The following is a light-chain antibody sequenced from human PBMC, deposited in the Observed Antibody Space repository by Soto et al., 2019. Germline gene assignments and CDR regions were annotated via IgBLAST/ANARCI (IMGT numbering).Light chain of an antibody. V-gene: IGLV2-14*01. CDR2: EVT. CDR1: DSDIGAYNY. CDR3: SSYTTTSTLI. Sequence: QSALTQPASVSGSPGQSITISCTGTDSDIGAYNYVSWYQQHPGKAPKLMIYEVTNRPSGVSSRFSGSRSDTTASLTISGLQAEDEADYYCSSYTTTSTLIFGGGTKLTVL. J-gene: IGLJ2*01.